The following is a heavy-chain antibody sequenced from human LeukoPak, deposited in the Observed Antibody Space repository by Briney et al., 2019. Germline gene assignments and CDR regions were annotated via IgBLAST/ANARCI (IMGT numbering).Heavy chain of an antibody. CDR3: ARTSLPLYSSTESMLDY. CDR2: IYPGDSDT. CDR1: GYSFTSYW. J-gene: IGHJ4*02. D-gene: IGHD6-13*01. V-gene: IGHV5-51*01. Sequence: GESLKISCKGSGYSFTSYWIGWVRQMPGKGLEWMGIIYPGDSDTRYSPSFQCQVTISADKSISTAYLQWSSLKASDTAMYYCARTSLPLYSSTESMLDYWGQGTLVTVSS.